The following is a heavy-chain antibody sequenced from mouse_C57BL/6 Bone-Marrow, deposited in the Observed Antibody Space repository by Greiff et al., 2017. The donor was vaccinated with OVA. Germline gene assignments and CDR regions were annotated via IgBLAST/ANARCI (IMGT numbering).Heavy chain of an antibody. CDR3: ARVFPYHWYFDV. V-gene: IGHV1-66*01. CDR2: IYPGSGNT. CDR1: GYSFTSYY. Sequence: VQGVESGPELVKPGASVKISCKASGYSFTSYYIHWVKQRPGQGLEWIGWIYPGSGNTKYNEKFKGKATLTADTSSSTAYMQLSSLTSEDSAVYYCARVFPYHWYFDVWGTGTTVTVSS. J-gene: IGHJ1*03. D-gene: IGHD6-5*01.